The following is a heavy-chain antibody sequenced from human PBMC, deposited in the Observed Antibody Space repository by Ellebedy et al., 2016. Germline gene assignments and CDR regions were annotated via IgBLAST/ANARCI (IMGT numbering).Heavy chain of an antibody. J-gene: IGHJ4*02. CDR1: GFIFSSFG. CDR3: ARRTDSGGGGDY. CDR2: ISSEGSNK. V-gene: IGHV3-30*03. D-gene: IGHD3-10*01. Sequence: GESLKISCAASGFIFSSFGMHWVRQAPGKGLEWVAVISSEGSNKYYADSVKGRFTISRDNSRNTLFLQMNSLRAEDTAGYYCARRTDSGGGGDYWGQGTLVTVSS.